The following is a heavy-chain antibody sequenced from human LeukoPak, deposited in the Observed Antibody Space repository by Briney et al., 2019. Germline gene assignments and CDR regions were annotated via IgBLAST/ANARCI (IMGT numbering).Heavy chain of an antibody. J-gene: IGHJ4*02. CDR1: GYTFTGYY. D-gene: IGHD1-26*01. CDR2: INPNSGGA. Sequence: ASVKVSCKASGYTFTGYYMHWVRQAPGQGLEWMGWINPNSGGANYAQKFPGRVTMTRDTSISTAYMELSRLRSDDTAVYYCARDKFRMGATFNYWGQGTLVTVSS. V-gene: IGHV1-2*02. CDR3: ARDKFRMGATFNY.